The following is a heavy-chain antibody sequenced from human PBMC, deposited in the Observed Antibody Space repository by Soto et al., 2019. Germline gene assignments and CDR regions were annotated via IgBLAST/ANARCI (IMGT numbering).Heavy chain of an antibody. CDR3: ARDDGYSYGYVDY. CDR1: GYSISSGYY. D-gene: IGHD5-18*01. CDR2: IYHSGST. V-gene: IGHV4-38-2*02. J-gene: IGHJ4*02. Sequence: PSETLSLTCAVSGYSISSGYYWGWIRQPPGKGLEWIGSIYHSGSTYYNPSLKSRVTISVDTSKNQLSLRLSSVTAADTAVYYCARDDGYSYGYVDYWGQGTLVTVSS.